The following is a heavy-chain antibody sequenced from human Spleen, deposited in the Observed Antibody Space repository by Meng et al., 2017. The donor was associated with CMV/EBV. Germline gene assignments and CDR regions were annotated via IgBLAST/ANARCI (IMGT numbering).Heavy chain of an antibody. CDR1: GFTFSNAW. CDR3: TTGDYDFWSGYSTWRFSY. D-gene: IGHD3-3*01. CDR2: IKSKTDGGTT. J-gene: IGHJ4*02. V-gene: IGHV3-15*01. Sequence: GGSLRLSCAASGFTFSNAWMSWVRQAPGKGLEWVGRIKSKTDGGTTDYAAPVKGRFTISRDDSKNTLYLQMNSLKTEDTAVYYRTTGDYDFWSGYSTWRFSYWGQGTLVTVSS.